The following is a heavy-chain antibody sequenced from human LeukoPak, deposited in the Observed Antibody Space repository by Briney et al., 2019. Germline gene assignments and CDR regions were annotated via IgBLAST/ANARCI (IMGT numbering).Heavy chain of an antibody. CDR3: ARTYGSGSYYNSYYYYYYYMDV. D-gene: IGHD3-10*01. CDR1: GGTFSSYA. CDR2: IIPIFGTA. J-gene: IGHJ6*03. Sequence: ASVKVSCKASGGTFSSYAISWVRQAPGQGLEWMGGIIPIFGTANYAQKFQGRVTITADESTSTAYMELSSLRSEDTAVYYCARTYGSGSYYNSYYYYYYYMDVWGKGTTVTISS. V-gene: IGHV1-69*01.